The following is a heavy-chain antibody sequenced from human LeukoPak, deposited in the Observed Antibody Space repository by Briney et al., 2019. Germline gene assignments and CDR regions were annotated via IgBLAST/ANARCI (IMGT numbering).Heavy chain of an antibody. J-gene: IGHJ4*02. Sequence: GGSLRLSCAASGFTFSSYAMSWVRQAPGKGLEWGSAISGSGGSTYYADSVKGRFTISRDNSKNTLYLQMISLRAEATAVYYCAKHLRGVSWPSGGFDYWGQGTLVTVSS. CDR1: GFTFSSYA. CDR2: ISGSGGST. D-gene: IGHD3-10*01. CDR3: AKHLRGVSWPSGGFDY. V-gene: IGHV3-23*01.